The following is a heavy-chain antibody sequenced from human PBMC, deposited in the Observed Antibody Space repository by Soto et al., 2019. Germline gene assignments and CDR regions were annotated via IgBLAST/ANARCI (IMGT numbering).Heavy chain of an antibody. V-gene: IGHV3-11*01. Sequence: QVQLVESGGGLVKPGGSLRLSCAASGLTFSDCYMNWIRQAPGKGLEWVSYISSSGSSINYAGSAKGRFTISRDNAKNSLYLQMNSLRAEDTAMYYCARVRFGEWGYAMDVWGQGTTVIVSS. J-gene: IGHJ6*02. CDR1: GLTFSDCY. CDR3: ARVRFGEWGYAMDV. CDR2: ISSSGSSI. D-gene: IGHD3-10*01.